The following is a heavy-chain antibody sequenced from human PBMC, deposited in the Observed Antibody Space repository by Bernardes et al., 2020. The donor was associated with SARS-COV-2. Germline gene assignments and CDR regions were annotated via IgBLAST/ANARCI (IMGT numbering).Heavy chain of an antibody. J-gene: IGHJ5*02. V-gene: IGHV3-23*01. CDR2: ISASGGNT. CDR1: GFMFPNYA. CDR3: ARDGSGDYFNWFDP. D-gene: IGHD3-10*01. Sequence: GGSLRLSCTASGFMFPNYAMTWVRQTPGKGPEWVSSISASGGNTYYAESVKGRFTISRDNSDNTLFLQMSSLRGEDTAIYSCARDGSGDYFNWFDPWGQGTLVIVSS.